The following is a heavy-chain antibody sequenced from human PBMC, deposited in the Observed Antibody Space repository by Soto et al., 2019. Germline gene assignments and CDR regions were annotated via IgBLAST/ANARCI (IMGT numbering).Heavy chain of an antibody. V-gene: IGHV4-59*01. CDR2: LSYSGNT. CDR1: GGSISPFY. D-gene: IGHD2-15*01. Sequence: QVQLQESGPGVVKPSETLSLTCTVSGGSISPFYWSWVRQPPWKGLEWIGYLSYSGNTNYNPSLKSRVTISVDASKNQVTLRLTSVTAADTAVYYCARVGGVAARTFDYWGQGTVVTVSS. J-gene: IGHJ4*02. CDR3: ARVGGVAARTFDY.